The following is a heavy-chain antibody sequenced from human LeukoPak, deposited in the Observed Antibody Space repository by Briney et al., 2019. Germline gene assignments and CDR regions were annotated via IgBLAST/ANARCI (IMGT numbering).Heavy chain of an antibody. CDR1: GYTFSGYG. J-gene: IGHJ2*01. V-gene: IGHV1-18*01. CDR2: ISARNNQT. Sequence: ASVKVSCKASGYTFSGYGISWVRQAPGQGLKWMGWISARNNQTKYTQSFQDRITMTIEKATSTVYMELRSPRLDDTAIYYCARVDDLGSGWARSFDLWGRGTLVTVSA. CDR3: ARVDDLGSGWARSFDL. D-gene: IGHD6-19*01.